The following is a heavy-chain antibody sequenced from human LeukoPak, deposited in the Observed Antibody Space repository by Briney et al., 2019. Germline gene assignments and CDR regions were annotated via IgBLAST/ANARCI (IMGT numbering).Heavy chain of an antibody. CDR3: ARKSASGNYPLDY. CDR2: MSADSATT. CDR1: GFTFSSYW. Sequence: PGGSLRLSCAASGFTFSSYWMNWVRQAPGKGLEWVSVMSADSATTFYADSVKGRFTISRDNAKNTVFLQMSSLRAEDTALYYCARKSASGNYPLDYWGQGTLVTVSS. V-gene: IGHV3-23*01. J-gene: IGHJ4*02. D-gene: IGHD3-10*01.